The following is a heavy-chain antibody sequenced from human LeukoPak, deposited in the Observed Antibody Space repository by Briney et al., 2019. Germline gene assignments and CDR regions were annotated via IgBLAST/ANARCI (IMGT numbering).Heavy chain of an antibody. D-gene: IGHD1-26*01. Sequence: PGGSLRLSCAASGFTFTSYWMPWVRQAPGKGLVWVSRINSDGTSTAYADSVKGRFTISRDNAKNMLYLQMNSLRVDDAAVYYCVRGAPFDYWGQGTLVAVSS. CDR3: VRGAPFDY. CDR2: INSDGTST. J-gene: IGHJ4*02. V-gene: IGHV3-74*01. CDR1: GFTFTSYW.